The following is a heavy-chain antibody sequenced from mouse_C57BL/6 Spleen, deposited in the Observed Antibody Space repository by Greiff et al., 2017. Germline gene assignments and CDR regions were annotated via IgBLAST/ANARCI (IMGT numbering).Heavy chain of an antibody. V-gene: IGHV3-6*01. CDR2: ISYDGSN. Sequence: EVKLLESGPGLVKPSQSLSLTCSVTGYSITSGYYWNWIRQFPGNKLEWMGYISYDGSNNYNPSLKNRISITRDTSKNQFFLKLNSVTTEDTATYYCASYYSFYAMDYWGQGTSVTVSS. CDR1: GYSITSGYY. D-gene: IGHD2-12*01. J-gene: IGHJ4*01. CDR3: ASYYSFYAMDY.